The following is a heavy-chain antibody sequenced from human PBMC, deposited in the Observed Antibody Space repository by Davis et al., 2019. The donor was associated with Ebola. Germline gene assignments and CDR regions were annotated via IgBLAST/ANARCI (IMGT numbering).Heavy chain of an antibody. Sequence: SVKVSCKASGGTFSSYAISWVRQAPGQGLEWMGRIIPILGIANYAQKFQGRVTITADKSTRTAYMELSSLRSEDTAVYYCARGGSMNSSSCYYYYYGMDVWGQGTTVTVSS. CDR3: ARGGSMNSSSCYYYYYGMDV. CDR2: IIPILGIA. D-gene: IGHD6-13*01. V-gene: IGHV1-69*04. J-gene: IGHJ6*02. CDR1: GGTFSSYA.